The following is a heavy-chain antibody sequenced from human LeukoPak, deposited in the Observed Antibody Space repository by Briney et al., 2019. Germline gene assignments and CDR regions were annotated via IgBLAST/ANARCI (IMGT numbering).Heavy chain of an antibody. V-gene: IGHV4-59*12. J-gene: IGHJ5*02. D-gene: IGHD4-17*01. CDR1: GGSISSYY. Sequence: PSETLSLTCTVSGGSISSYYWSLIRQPPGKGLDWIGKIYYSGSTNYNPSLKSRVTISVDTSKNQLSLTLSSLTAADTAVYYCARVRTVTTSGWFAPWGQGSLVTVYS. CDR3: ARVRTVTTSGWFAP. CDR2: IYYSGST.